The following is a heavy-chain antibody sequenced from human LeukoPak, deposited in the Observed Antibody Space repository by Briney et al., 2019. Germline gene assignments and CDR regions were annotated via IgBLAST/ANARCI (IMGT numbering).Heavy chain of an antibody. D-gene: IGHD4-11*01. CDR3: ARAGDDYSNYVLYYGMDV. J-gene: IGHJ6*02. V-gene: IGHV1-69*01. CDR2: IIPIFGTA. Sequence: GSSVKVSCKASGGTFSSYAISWVRQAPGQGLEWMGGIIPIFGTANYAQKFQGRVTITADESTSTAYMELSSLRSKDTAVYYCARAGDDYSNYVLYYGMDVWGQGTTVTVSS. CDR1: GGTFSSYA.